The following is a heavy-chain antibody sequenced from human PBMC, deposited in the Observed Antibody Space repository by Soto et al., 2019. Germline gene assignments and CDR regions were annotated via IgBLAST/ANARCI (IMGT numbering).Heavy chain of an antibody. D-gene: IGHD6-13*01. V-gene: IGHV3-13*01. J-gene: IGHJ3*02. CDR1: GFTFSSYD. CDR2: IGTAGDT. Sequence: GGSLRLSCAASGFTFSSYDMHWVRQATGKGLEWVSAIGTAGDTYYPGSVKGRFTISRENAKNSLYLQMNSLRAGDTAVYYCARLKVFSRQYSSSWSDAFDIWGQGTMVTVSS. CDR3: ARLKVFSRQYSSSWSDAFDI.